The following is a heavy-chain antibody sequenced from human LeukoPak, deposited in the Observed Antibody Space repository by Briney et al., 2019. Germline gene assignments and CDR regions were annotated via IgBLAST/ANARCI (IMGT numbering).Heavy chain of an antibody. D-gene: IGHD6-13*01. CDR1: GFDFSTYA. CDR2: ISGDGNYI. Sequence: GSVRLSCAASGFDFSTYAFSWVRQAPGRGLEWVSAISGDGNYIYYADSVKGRFTVSRDNSRNTLFLQMNSLRAEDTAVYYCVRDSSWFDYWGQGILVTVSS. CDR3: VRDSSWFDY. J-gene: IGHJ5*01. V-gene: IGHV3-23*01.